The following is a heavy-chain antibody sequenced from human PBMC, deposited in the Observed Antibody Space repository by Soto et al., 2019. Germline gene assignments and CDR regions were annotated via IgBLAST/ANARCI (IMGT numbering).Heavy chain of an antibody. Sequence: QVQLQESGPGLVKPSETLSLTCTVSGGSISSYYWNWIRQPPGKGLEWIGHIYNSGNTNYNPSLSSRSSISVYTSKNLFSLKPTSVTAAHTAAYYCAAPPRYWGQGTLVTVSS. CDR3: AAPPRY. J-gene: IGHJ4*02. CDR2: IYNSGNT. CDR1: GGSISSYY. D-gene: IGHD6-6*01. V-gene: IGHV4-59*01.